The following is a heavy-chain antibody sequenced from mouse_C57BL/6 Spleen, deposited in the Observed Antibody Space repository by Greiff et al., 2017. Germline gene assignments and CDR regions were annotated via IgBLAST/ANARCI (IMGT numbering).Heavy chain of an antibody. D-gene: IGHD2-4*01. CDR2: ISYDGSN. CDR1: GYSITSGYY. Sequence: EVQLQQSGPGLVKPSQSLSLTCSVTGYSITSGYYWNWIRQFPGNKLEWMGYISYDGSNNYNPSLKNRISITRDTSKNQFFLTLNSVTTEDTATYYCARDPYDYDEAYWGQGTLVTVSA. CDR3: ARDPYDYDEAY. J-gene: IGHJ3*01. V-gene: IGHV3-6*01.